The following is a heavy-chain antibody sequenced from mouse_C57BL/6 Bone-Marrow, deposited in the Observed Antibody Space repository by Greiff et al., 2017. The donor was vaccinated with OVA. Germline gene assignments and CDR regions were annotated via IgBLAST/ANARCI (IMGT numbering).Heavy chain of an antibody. CDR2: ISDGGSYT. CDR1: GFTFSSYA. CDR3: ARASEYYVSSYGAMDY. D-gene: IGHD1-1*01. V-gene: IGHV5-4*03. Sequence: EVMLVESGGGLVKPGGSLKLSCAASGFTFSSYAMSWVRQTPEKRLEWVATISDGGSYTYYTDNVKGRLTISRDNAKNKLYLQMSHLKSEDTAMYYCARASEYYVSSYGAMDYWGQGTSVTVSS. J-gene: IGHJ4*01.